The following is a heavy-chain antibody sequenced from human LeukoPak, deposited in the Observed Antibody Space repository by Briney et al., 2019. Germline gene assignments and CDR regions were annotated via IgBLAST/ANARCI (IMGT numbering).Heavy chain of an antibody. J-gene: IGHJ4*02. D-gene: IGHD5-18*01. CDR2: INPNSGGT. Sequence: PVASVKVSCKASGYTFTGYYMHWVRQAPGQGLEWMGWINPNSGGTNYAQKFQGRVTMTRDTSISTAYMELSRLRSDDTAVYYCARDRDQLWPPECFDYWGQGTLVTVSS. CDR3: ARDRDQLWPPECFDY. CDR1: GYTFTGYY. V-gene: IGHV1-2*02.